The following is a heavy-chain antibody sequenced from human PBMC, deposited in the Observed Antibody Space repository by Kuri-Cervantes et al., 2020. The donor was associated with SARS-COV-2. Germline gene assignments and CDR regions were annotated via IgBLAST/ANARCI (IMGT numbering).Heavy chain of an antibody. D-gene: IGHD3-10*01. CDR2: ISSGSSYI. J-gene: IGHJ4*02. Sequence: GGSLRLSCAASGFTFSDYYMSWVRQAPGKGLEWVSAISSGSSYIYYADSMKGRFTMSRDNAKNSVYLQMNSLRAEDTAVYFCARELYHYGLGKYYPDYWGQGTLVTVSS. CDR1: GFTFSDYY. CDR3: ARELYHYGLGKYYPDY. V-gene: IGHV3-21*01.